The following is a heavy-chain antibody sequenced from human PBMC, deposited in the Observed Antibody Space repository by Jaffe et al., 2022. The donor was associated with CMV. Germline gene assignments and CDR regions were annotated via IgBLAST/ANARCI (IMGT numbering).Heavy chain of an antibody. D-gene: IGHD2-15*01. V-gene: IGHV4-4*02. J-gene: IGHJ4*02. Sequence: QVQLQESGPGLVKPSGTLSLTCAVSGGSISSSNWWSWVRQPPGKGLEWIGEIYHSGSTNYNPSLKSRVTISVDKSKNQFSLKLSSVTAADTAVYYCARVLYCSGGSCYEYYFDYWGQGTLVTVSS. CDR1: GGSISSSNW. CDR3: ARVLYCSGGSCYEYYFDY. CDR2: IYHSGST.